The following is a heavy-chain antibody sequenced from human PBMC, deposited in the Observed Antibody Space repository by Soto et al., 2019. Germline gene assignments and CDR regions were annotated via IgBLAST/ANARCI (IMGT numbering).Heavy chain of an antibody. CDR3: ARSRDATVTTIGY. CDR2: TSVNKGNP. CDR1: GYTFTSYG. D-gene: IGHD4-17*01. J-gene: IGHJ4*02. Sequence: GASVKVSCKASGYTFTSYGINWVRQAPGQGLEWMGWTSVNKGNPNYAQKFQDRVTMTTDTSTSTVYMELRSLRSDDTAVYYCARSRDATVTTIGYWGQGTLVTVSS. V-gene: IGHV1-18*01.